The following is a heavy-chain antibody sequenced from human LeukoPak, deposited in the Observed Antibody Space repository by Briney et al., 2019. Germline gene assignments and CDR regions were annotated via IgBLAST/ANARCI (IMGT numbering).Heavy chain of an antibody. V-gene: IGHV1-46*01. D-gene: IGHD2-21*01. CDR1: GYTFTSYY. Sequence: ASVKVSCKASGYTFTSYYMHWVRQAPGQGLEWMGIINPSGGSTSYAQKFQGRVTMTRDTSTSTVYMELSSLRSEDTAVYYCARVGYCGGDCYSYYFDYWGQGTLVTVSS. J-gene: IGHJ4*02. CDR2: INPSGGST. CDR3: ARVGYCGGDCYSYYFDY.